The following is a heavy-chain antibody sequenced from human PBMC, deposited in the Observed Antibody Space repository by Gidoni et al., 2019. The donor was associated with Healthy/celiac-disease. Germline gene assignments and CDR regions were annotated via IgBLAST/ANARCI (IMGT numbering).Heavy chain of an antibody. CDR2: IYYSGST. J-gene: IGHJ5*02. Sequence: QVQLQESGPGLVKPSQTLSLTCTVSGGSISSGGYYWSWIRQHPGKGLEWIGYIYYSGSTYYNPSLKSRVTISVDTSKNQFSLKLSSVTAADTAVYYCARQGYYGSGSWVWSDPWGQGTLVTVSS. V-gene: IGHV4-31*03. CDR3: ARQGYYGSGSWVWSDP. CDR1: GGSISSGGYY. D-gene: IGHD3-10*01.